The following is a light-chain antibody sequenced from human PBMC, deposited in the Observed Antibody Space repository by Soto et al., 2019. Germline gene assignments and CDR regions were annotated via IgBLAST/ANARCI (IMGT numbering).Light chain of an antibody. CDR2: GVS. CDR3: SSYTSSITPYV. V-gene: IGLV2-14*01. J-gene: IGLJ1*01. Sequence: QSVLTQPASVSGSPGQSITISCTGTITDIGAYNYVSWYQQHPGKAPKLLIYGVSSRPSGVSNRFSGSKSGNAAYLTISGLHADDEAESYCSSYTSSITPYVFGTGTKLTVL. CDR1: ITDIGAYNY.